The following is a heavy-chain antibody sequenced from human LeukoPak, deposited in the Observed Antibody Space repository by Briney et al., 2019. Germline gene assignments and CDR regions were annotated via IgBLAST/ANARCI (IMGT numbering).Heavy chain of an antibody. CDR3: ARLPRSSSWNWFDP. Sequence: SETLSLTCTVSGGSISSYYWSWIRQPAGKGLEWIGRIYTSGSTNYNPSLKSRVTMSVDTSKNQFSLKLSSVTAADTAVYYCARLPRSSSWNWFDPWGQATLVTVSS. CDR1: GGSISSYY. V-gene: IGHV4-4*07. CDR2: IYTSGST. J-gene: IGHJ5*02. D-gene: IGHD6-13*01.